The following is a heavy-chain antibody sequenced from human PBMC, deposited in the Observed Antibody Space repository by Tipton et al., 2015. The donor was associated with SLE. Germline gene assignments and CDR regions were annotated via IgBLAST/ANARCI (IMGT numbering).Heavy chain of an antibody. CDR3: ARHSLWHYFDC. J-gene: IGHJ4*02. Sequence: TLSLTCTVSGGSISSYYWSWIRQPPGKGLEWIGYIYYSGSTNYNPSLKSRVTISVDTSKNQFSLKLSSVTAADTAVYYCARHSLWHYFDCWGQGTLVTVSS. CDR1: GGSISSYY. D-gene: IGHD2-21*01. CDR2: IYYSGST. V-gene: IGHV4-59*08.